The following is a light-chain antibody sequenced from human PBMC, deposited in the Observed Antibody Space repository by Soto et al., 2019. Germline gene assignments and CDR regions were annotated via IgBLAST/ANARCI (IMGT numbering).Light chain of an antibody. CDR1: SSDVGGYNY. CDR2: DVS. V-gene: IGLV2-14*01. J-gene: IGLJ1*01. Sequence: QSALTQPASVSGSPGQSITISCTGTSSDVGGYNYVSWYQQHPGKAPKLMIYDVSNRPSGVSNRFSGSKSGNTASLTISGLQAEDEADYYCSSYPRSSTLGYVFGTGTKVTVL. CDR3: SSYPRSSTLGYV.